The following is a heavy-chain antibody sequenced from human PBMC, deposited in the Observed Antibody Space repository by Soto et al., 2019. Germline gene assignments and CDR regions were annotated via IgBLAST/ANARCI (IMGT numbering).Heavy chain of an antibody. CDR1: GFTFSSYG. CDR2: ISYDGSNK. Sequence: QVQLVESGGGVVQPGRSLRLSCAASGFTFSSYGMHWVRQAPGKGLEWVAVISYDGSNKYYADSVKGRFTISRDNSKNSLYLQMNSLRAEDTAVYYCASAGRAFDIWGQGTMVTVAS. J-gene: IGHJ3*02. CDR3: ASAGRAFDI. V-gene: IGHV3-30*03.